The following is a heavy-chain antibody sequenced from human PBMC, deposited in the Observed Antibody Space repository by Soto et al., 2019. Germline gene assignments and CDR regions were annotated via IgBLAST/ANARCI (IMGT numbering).Heavy chain of an antibody. J-gene: IGHJ4*02. CDR3: ARQIYDSDTGPNFQYYFDS. CDR1: GYSFAGYW. D-gene: IGHD3-22*01. V-gene: IGHV5-10-1*01. Sequence: GESLKIACNGSGYSFAGYWITWVRQKPGKGLEWMGRIDPSDSQTYYSPSFRGHVTTSVTKSITTVFLQWSSLRASDTAMYYCARQIYDSDTGPNFQYYFDSWGQATPVTVSS. CDR2: IDPSDSQT.